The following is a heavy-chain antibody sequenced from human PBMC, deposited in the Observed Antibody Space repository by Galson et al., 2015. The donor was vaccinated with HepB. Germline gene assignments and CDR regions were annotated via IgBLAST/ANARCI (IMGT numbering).Heavy chain of an antibody. J-gene: IGHJ4*02. Sequence: SVKVSCKASGYTFTTYGISWVRQAPGQGLEWMGWISAYNSNTDNAQKFQGRVTMTTDTATSIAYMELRSLRSDDTAVYYCARDGPQDYYDTSGYYYFDYWGQGTLVTVSS. D-gene: IGHD3-22*01. CDR2: ISAYNSNT. CDR3: ARDGPQDYYDTSGYYYFDY. V-gene: IGHV1-18*01. CDR1: GYTFTTYG.